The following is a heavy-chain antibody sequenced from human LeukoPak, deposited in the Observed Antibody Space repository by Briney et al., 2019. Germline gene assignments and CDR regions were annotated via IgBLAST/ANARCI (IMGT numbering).Heavy chain of an antibody. CDR2: IKSKTDGGTT. Sequence: PGRSLRLSCAASGFTFSNDWMSWVRQAPGKGLEWVGGIKSKTDGGTTDYAAPVKGRFTISSDDSKNTLYLQMNSLKTEGTAVYYCTTDLGAFDIWGQGTMVTVSS. CDR3: TTDLGAFDI. CDR1: GFTFSNDW. J-gene: IGHJ3*02. V-gene: IGHV3-15*01.